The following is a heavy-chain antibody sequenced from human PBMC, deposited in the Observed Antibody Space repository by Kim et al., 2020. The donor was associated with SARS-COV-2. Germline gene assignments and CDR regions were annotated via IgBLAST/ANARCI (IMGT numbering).Heavy chain of an antibody. J-gene: IGHJ4*02. CDR3: AREGIAVAGLYDGYFDY. CDR1: GGTFSSYA. D-gene: IGHD6-19*01. V-gene: IGHV1-69*13. Sequence: SVKVSCKASGGTFSSYAISWVRQAPGQGLEWMGGIIPIFGTANYAQKFQGRVTITADESTSTAYMELSSLRSEDTAVYYCAREGIAVAGLYDGYFDYWGQGTLVTVSS. CDR2: IIPIFGTA.